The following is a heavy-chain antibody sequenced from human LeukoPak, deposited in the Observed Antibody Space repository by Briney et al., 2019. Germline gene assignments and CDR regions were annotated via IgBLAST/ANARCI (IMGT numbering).Heavy chain of an antibody. V-gene: IGHV3-53*01. CDR2: YSNGNT. D-gene: IGHD6-19*01. CDR1: GFSVSNY. J-gene: IGHJ4*02. Sequence: PGGSLTLSCEASGFSVSNYMSWVRQAPGKGLEWVSIYSNGNTYYADSVKGRFTISRDNSKNTLYLQMNSLGAEDTAVYYCARVRNVNSVAGTVDYWGQGTLVTVSS. CDR3: ARVRNVNSVAGTVDY.